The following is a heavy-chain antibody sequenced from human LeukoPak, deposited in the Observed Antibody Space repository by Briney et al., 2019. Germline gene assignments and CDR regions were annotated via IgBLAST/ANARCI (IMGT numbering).Heavy chain of an antibody. CDR3: ARFSPSKLVFDY. V-gene: IGHV3-33*01. D-gene: IGHD6-6*01. J-gene: IGHJ4*02. Sequence: GRSLRLACAASGFTFSSYGMHWVRQAPGKGLEWVAVIWYDGSNKYYADSVKGRFTISRDNAKNSLYLQMNSLRAEDTAVYYCARFSPSKLVFDYWGQGTLVTVSS. CDR1: GFTFSSYG. CDR2: IWYDGSNK.